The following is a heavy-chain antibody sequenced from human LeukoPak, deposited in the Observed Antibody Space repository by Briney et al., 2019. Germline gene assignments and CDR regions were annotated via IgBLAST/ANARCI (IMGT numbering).Heavy chain of an antibody. V-gene: IGHV1-2*04. CDR2: INPNSGGT. CDR3: ARNRYYSSGKVDDAFDI. Sequence: ASVKVSCKASGYTFTGYYMHWVRQAPGQGLEWMGWINPNSGGTNYAQKFQGWVTMTTDTSTGTAYMELRSLRSDDTAVYYCARNRYYSSGKVDDAFDIWGQGTMVTVSS. D-gene: IGHD3-10*01. J-gene: IGHJ3*02. CDR1: GYTFTGYY.